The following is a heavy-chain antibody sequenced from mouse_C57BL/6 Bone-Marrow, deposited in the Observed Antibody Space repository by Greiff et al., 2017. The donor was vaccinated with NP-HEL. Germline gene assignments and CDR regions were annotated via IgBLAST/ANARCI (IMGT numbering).Heavy chain of an antibody. CDR1: GYAFSSSW. CDR3: DRDGSSYRDY. Sequence: VKLMESGPELVKPGASVKISCKASGYAFSSSWMNWVKQRPGKGLEWIGRIYPGDGDTNYNGKFKGKATLTADKSSSTAYMQLSSLTSEDSAVYFCDRDGSSYRDYWGQGPTLTVSS. D-gene: IGHD1-1*01. V-gene: IGHV1-82*01. J-gene: IGHJ2*01. CDR2: IYPGDGDT.